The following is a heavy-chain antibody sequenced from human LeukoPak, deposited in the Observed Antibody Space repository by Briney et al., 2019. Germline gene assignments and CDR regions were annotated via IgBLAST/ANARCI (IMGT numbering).Heavy chain of an antibody. D-gene: IGHD3-22*01. CDR2: IIPIFGIA. Sequence: SVKVSCKASGGTFSSYAISWVRQAPGQGLEWMGRIIPIFGIANYAQKFQGRVTITADKSTSTAYMELSSLRSEDTAVYYCASAPSGYDRSGYYPEFDYWGQGTLVTVSS. CDR3: ASAPSGYDRSGYYPEFDY. V-gene: IGHV1-69*04. CDR1: GGTFSSYA. J-gene: IGHJ4*02.